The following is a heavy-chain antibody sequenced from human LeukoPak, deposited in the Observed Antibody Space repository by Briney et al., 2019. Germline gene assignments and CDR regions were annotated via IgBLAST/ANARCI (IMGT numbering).Heavy chain of an antibody. D-gene: IGHD6-13*01. CDR2: FNHSGST. V-gene: IGHV4-34*01. CDR3: PRAHSPGIAAAGPPIYALDI. CDR1: GGSFSGYY. J-gene: IGHJ3*02. Sequence: KPSETLSLTCAVYGGSFSGYYWRWSRKPPGKGLELIGEFNHSGSTNYNPSLKSRVTISVATSKTQFSLKLSSVTAADTGVYYCPRAHSPGIAAAGPPIYALDIWGHRTMVTVSS.